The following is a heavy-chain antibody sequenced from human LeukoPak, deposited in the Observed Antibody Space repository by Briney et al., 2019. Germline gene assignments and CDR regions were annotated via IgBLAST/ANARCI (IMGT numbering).Heavy chain of an antibody. Sequence: ASVKVSCKASGYTFTGYYMHRVRQAPGQGLESMGWINLNSGGTGYAQRFQGRVTMTRDTSISTAYMELSSLRSDDTAVYYCARVPGQWPAQGFDYWGQGTLVTVSS. CDR1: GYTFTGYY. D-gene: IGHD6-19*01. CDR3: ARVPGQWPAQGFDY. CDR2: INLNSGGT. V-gene: IGHV1-2*02. J-gene: IGHJ4*02.